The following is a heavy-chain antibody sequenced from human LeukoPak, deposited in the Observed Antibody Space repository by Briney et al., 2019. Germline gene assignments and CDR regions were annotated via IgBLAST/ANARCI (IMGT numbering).Heavy chain of an antibody. D-gene: IGHD1-1*01. CDR3: ARDNSMEDTAWWFDP. Sequence: ASVKVSCKASGCTFTSYYMHWVRQAPGQGLEWMGMINPSGGSTSYAQKFQGRVTMTRDMSTSTDYMELSSLRSEDTAVYYCARDNSMEDTAWWFDPWGQGTLVTVSS. CDR1: GCTFTSYY. CDR2: INPSGGST. J-gene: IGHJ5*02. V-gene: IGHV1-46*01.